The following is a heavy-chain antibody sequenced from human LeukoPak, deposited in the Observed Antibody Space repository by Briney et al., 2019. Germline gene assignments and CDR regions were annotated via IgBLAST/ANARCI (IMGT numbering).Heavy chain of an antibody. D-gene: IGHD6-19*01. Sequence: GGSLRLSCAASGFIFSSYEMNWVRQAPGKGLEWVSYISSGGSNIYYADSIKGRFTISRDNAKNSLYLQLNSLRAEDTAVYYCARFHQYTSGDYWGQGTLVTVSS. CDR1: GFIFSSYE. J-gene: IGHJ4*02. V-gene: IGHV3-48*03. CDR3: ARFHQYTSGDY. CDR2: ISSGGSNI.